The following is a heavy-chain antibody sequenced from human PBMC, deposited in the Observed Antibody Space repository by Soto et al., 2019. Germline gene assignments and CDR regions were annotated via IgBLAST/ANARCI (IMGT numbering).Heavy chain of an antibody. CDR1: GGSISSSSYS. V-gene: IGHV4-30-2*05. CDR2: IYHSGST. Sequence: PSETLSLTCTVSGGSISSSSYSWSWIRQPPGKGLEWIGYIYHSGSTYYNPSLKSRVTISVDTSKNQFSLKLSSVTAADTAVYYCARVSYYYDSSGYYHYCGQGTLVTVSS. J-gene: IGHJ4*02. CDR3: ARVSYYYDSSGYYHY. D-gene: IGHD3-22*01.